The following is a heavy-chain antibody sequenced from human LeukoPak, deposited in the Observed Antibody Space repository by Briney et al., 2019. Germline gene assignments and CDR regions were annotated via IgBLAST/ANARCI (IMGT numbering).Heavy chain of an antibody. J-gene: IGHJ5*02. D-gene: IGHD3-9*01. Sequence: ASVKVSCKASGYTFTGYYMHWVRQAPGQGLEWMGWINPNSGGTNYAQKFQGRVTMTRDTSISTAYMELSRLRSDDTAVYYCARAGRYDILTGYYRFDPWGQGTLVTVSS. CDR2: INPNSGGT. V-gene: IGHV1-2*02. CDR3: ARAGRYDILTGYYRFDP. CDR1: GYTFTGYY.